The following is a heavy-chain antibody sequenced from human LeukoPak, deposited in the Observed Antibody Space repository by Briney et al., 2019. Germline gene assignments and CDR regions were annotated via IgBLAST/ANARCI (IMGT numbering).Heavy chain of an antibody. CDR3: ARWASGYCSGGSCYPNYYYMDV. CDR2: INPNSGGT. J-gene: IGHJ6*03. D-gene: IGHD2-15*01. CDR1: GYTFTSYG. V-gene: IGHV1-2*02. Sequence: ASVKVSCKASGYTFTSYGISWVRQAPGQGLEWMGWINPNSGGTNYAQKFQGRVTMTRDTSISTAYMELSRLRSDDTAVYYCARWASGYCSGGSCYPNYYYMDVWGKGTTVTVSS.